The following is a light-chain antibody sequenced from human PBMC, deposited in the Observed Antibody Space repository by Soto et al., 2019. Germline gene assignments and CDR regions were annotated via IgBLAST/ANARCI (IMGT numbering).Light chain of an antibody. V-gene: IGLV2-14*01. CDR1: SSDVGGYDY. J-gene: IGLJ1*01. CDR3: SSYTNINTRACV. CDR2: EVS. Sequence: QSALTQPASVSGSPGQSITISCTGTSSDVGGYDYVSWYQLHPGKAPKLMVFEVSNRPSGVSYRFSGSKSGNTASLTISGLQAEDEADYFCSSYTNINTRACVFGTGTKVTVL.